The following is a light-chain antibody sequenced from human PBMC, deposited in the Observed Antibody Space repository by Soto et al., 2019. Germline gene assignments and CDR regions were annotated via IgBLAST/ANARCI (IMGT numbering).Light chain of an antibody. CDR2: AAS. CDR1: QSISSN. Sequence: EIVLTQSPATLSVSPGERVTLSCRASQSISSNLAWYQQKPGQAPRLLIYAASTRAAGLPARFSGSGSGTDFSLTISSLQSEDFAVYYCQQYNNWPPERTFGQGTKVDIK. V-gene: IGKV3-15*01. J-gene: IGKJ1*01. CDR3: QQYNNWPPERT.